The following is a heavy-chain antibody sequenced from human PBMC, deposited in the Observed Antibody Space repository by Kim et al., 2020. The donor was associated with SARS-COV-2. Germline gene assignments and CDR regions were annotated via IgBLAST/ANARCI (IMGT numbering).Heavy chain of an antibody. CDR2: ISYDGSNK. Sequence: GGSLRLSCAASGFTFSSYGMHWVRQAPGKGLEWVAVISYDGSNKYYADSVKGRFTISRDNSKNTLYLQMNSLRAEDTAVYYCAKGPTVTLPGYWGQGTL. J-gene: IGHJ4*02. D-gene: IGHD4-17*01. CDR1: GFTFSSYG. V-gene: IGHV3-33*05. CDR3: AKGPTVTLPGY.